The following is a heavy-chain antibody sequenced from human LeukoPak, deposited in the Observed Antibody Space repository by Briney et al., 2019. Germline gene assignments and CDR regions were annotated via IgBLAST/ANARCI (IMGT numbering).Heavy chain of an antibody. CDR3: AGTGDCSSTSCFGVTLFDP. J-gene: IGHJ5*02. CDR1: GGTFSSYA. CDR2: IIPIFGTA. Sequence: ASVKVSCKASGGTFSSYAISWVRQAPGQGLEWMGGIIPIFGTANYAQKFQGRVTITADESTSTAYMELSSLRSEDTAVYYCAGTGDCSSTSCFGVTLFDPWGQGTLVTVS. V-gene: IGHV1-69*13. D-gene: IGHD2-2*01.